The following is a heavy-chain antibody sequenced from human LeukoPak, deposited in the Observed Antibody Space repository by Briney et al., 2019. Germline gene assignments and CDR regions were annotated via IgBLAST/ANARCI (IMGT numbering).Heavy chain of an antibody. CDR2: INPNSGGT. V-gene: IGHV1-2*02. J-gene: IGHJ4*02. D-gene: IGHD2-2*01. CDR3: ARAAVCTSCDPLFDY. Sequence: GASVKVSCKASGYTFTGYYMHWVRQAPGQGLEWMGWINPNSGGTNYAQKFQGRVTMTRDTSISTAYMELSRLRSDDTAVYYCARAAVCTSCDPLFDYWGQGTLVTVSS. CDR1: GYTFTGYY.